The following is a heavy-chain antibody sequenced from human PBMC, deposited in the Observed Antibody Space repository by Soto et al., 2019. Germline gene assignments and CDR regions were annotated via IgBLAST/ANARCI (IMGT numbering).Heavy chain of an antibody. D-gene: IGHD6-13*01. CDR1: NSSITLDY. Sequence: SVTLSLACTVSNSSITLDYRIWIRQPAGKGLEWIGRIYTSGSTNYNPSLKSRVTMSVDTSKNQFSLKLSYVTAADTAVYYCARDQQSKGYSYYYYGMDVSGQGTTVT. CDR3: ARDQQSKGYSYYYYGMDV. J-gene: IGHJ6*02. CDR2: IYTSGST. V-gene: IGHV4-4*07.